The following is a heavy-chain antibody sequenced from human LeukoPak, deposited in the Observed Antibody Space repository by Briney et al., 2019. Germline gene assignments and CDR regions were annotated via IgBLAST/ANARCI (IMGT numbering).Heavy chain of an antibody. CDR1: GYSFTSYW. D-gene: IGHD2-15*01. CDR2: IYPGDSDN. V-gene: IGHV5-51*01. Sequence: GESPKISFKGSGYSFTSYWIGWVRQMPGKGLEWMRIIYPGDSDNRYSPSFQGQVTISADKSISTAYLQWSSLKASDTAMYYCARRVAEEKGLDNWGQGTLVTVSS. J-gene: IGHJ4*02. CDR3: ARRVAEEKGLDN.